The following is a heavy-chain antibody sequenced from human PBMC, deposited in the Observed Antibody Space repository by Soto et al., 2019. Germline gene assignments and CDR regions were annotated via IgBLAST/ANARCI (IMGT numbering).Heavy chain of an antibody. D-gene: IGHD6-13*01. CDR1: GFTFTNYA. V-gene: IGHV3-23*01. J-gene: IGHJ4*02. CDR3: ATRMYSTSWYYFVS. Sequence: EVQLLESGGGFVQPGGSLRLSCAASGFTFTNYALSWVRQAPGKGLEWVSTICGGSGSTSYADSVKGRISISRENSKNILYLQMSSLRAEDTALYYCATRMYSTSWYYFVSWGQGTLVTVSS. CDR2: ICGGSGST.